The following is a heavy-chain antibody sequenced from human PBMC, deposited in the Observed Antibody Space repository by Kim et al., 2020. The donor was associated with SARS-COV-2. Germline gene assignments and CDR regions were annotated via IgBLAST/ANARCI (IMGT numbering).Heavy chain of an antibody. CDR3: ARGYSSSWYHDYFDY. D-gene: IGHD6-13*01. J-gene: IGHJ4*02. CDR1: GFTFSSYA. Sequence: GGSLRLSCAASGFTFSSYAMHWVRQAPGKGLEWVAVISYDGSNKYYADSVEGRFTISRDNSKNTLYLQMNSLRAEDTAVYYCARGYSSSWYHDYFDYWGQGTLVTFSS. CDR2: ISYDGSNK. V-gene: IGHV3-30*04.